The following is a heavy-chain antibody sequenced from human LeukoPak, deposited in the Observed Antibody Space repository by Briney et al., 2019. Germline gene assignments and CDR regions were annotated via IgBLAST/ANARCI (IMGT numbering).Heavy chain of an antibody. V-gene: IGHV4-38-2*01. CDR1: GFSISSGYY. J-gene: IGHJ4*02. Sequence: SEDLSLTCVVSGFSISSGYYWGWIRQPPGRGLEWIVNSHPSGTTFYNSSLQSRVAMSIDTSKNQFSLKLVSVTAADTAVYYWARGAEPRIVHRGQGTLVTVSS. CDR3: ARGAEPRIVH. D-gene: IGHD1-14*01. CDR2: SHPSGTT.